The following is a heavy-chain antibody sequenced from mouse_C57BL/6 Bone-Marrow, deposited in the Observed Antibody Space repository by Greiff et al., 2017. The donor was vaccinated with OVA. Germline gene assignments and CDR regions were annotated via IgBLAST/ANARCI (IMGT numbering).Heavy chain of an antibody. J-gene: IGHJ4*01. CDR2: IDPETGGT. CDR1: GYTFTDYE. Sequence: QVQLQQSGAELVRPGASVTLSCKASGYTFTDYEMHWVKQTPVHGLEWIGAIDPETGGTAYNQKFKGKAILTADKSSSTAYMELRSLTSEDSAVYYGTRGYSNYYAMDYGGQGTSVTVSA. D-gene: IGHD2-5*01. V-gene: IGHV1-15*01. CDR3: TRGYSNYYAMDY.